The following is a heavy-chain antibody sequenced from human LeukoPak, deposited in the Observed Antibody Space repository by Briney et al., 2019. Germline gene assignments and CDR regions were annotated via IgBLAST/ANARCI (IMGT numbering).Heavy chain of an antibody. D-gene: IGHD2-2*01. CDR1: GFTFDDYA. Sequence: GGSLRLSCAASGFTFDDYAMHWVRQAPGKGLEWVSLISWDGGSTYYADSVKGRFTISRDNSKNSLYLQMNSLRAEDTALYYCAKEYHNSEFQLLFTMDVWGKGTTVTVSS. J-gene: IGHJ6*03. V-gene: IGHV3-43D*04. CDR3: AKEYHNSEFQLLFTMDV. CDR2: ISWDGGST.